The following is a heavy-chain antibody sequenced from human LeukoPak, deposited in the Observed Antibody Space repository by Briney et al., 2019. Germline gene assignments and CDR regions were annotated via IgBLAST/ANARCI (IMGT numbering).Heavy chain of an antibody. CDR1: GFTFSSYS. Sequence: PGESLRLSCAASGFTFSSYSMNWVRQAPGKGLEWVSSISSSSSYIYYADSVKGRFTTSRDNAKNSLYLQMNSLRAEDTAVYYCATRTVVAATGSDYWGQGTLVTVSS. CDR3: ATRTVVAATGSDY. J-gene: IGHJ4*02. CDR2: ISSSSSYI. D-gene: IGHD2-15*01. V-gene: IGHV3-21*01.